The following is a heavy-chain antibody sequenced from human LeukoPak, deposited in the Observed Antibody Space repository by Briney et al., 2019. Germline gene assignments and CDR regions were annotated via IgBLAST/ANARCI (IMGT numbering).Heavy chain of an antibody. CDR1: GFTFSNAW. CDR3: TTTPSVGFDWSDY. D-gene: IGHD3-9*01. CDR2: VKSKTDGGTT. J-gene: IGHJ4*02. V-gene: IGHV3-15*01. Sequence: GGSLRLSCAASGFTFSNAWMSWVCQAPGKGLEWVGRVKSKTDGGTTDYAAPVKGRFTISRDDSKNTLYLQMNSLKTEDTAVYYCTTTPSVGFDWSDYWGQGTLVTVSS.